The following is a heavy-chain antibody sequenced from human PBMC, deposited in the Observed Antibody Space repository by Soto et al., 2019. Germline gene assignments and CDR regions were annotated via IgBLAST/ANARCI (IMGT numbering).Heavy chain of an antibody. Sequence: QVHLVQSGAEVKKPGASVKVSCKASGYTFTSYGITWVRQAPGQGLEWMGWISAHNGNTDYAQKLQGRVIVTRDTSTSTTYMELRGLSSDYTAVYYCARGRYGDYWGQGALVTVSS. CDR2: ISAHNGNT. J-gene: IGHJ4*02. V-gene: IGHV1-18*01. CDR1: GYTFTSYG. CDR3: ARGRYGDY. D-gene: IGHD1-1*01.